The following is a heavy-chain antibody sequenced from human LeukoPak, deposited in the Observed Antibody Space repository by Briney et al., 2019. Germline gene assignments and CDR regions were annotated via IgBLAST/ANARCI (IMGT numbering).Heavy chain of an antibody. CDR2: IYTSGST. J-gene: IGHJ6*03. V-gene: IGHV4-4*07. Sequence: PSETLSLTCTASGGSISSYYWSWIRQPAGKGLEWIGRIYTSGSTNYNPSLKGRVTMSVDTSKNQFSLKLSSVAAADTAVYYCARVGDITGTYYYYYYMDVWGKGTTVTVSS. D-gene: IGHD1-20*01. CDR3: ARVGDITGTYYYYYYMDV. CDR1: GGSISSYY.